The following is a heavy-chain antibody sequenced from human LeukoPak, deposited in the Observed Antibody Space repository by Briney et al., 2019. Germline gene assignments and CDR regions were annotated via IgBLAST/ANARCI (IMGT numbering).Heavy chain of an antibody. J-gene: IGHJ4*02. CDR1: GFTFSNAW. V-gene: IGHV3-15*01. D-gene: IGHD3-10*01. CDR3: TTARWLLWFGELSLED. CDR2: IKSKTDGGTT. Sequence: GGSLRLSCAASGFTFSNAWVSWVRQAPGKGLEWVGRIKSKTDGGTTDYAAPVKGRFTISRDDSKNTLYLQMNSLKTEDTAVYYYTTARWLLWFGELSLEDWGQGTLVTVSS.